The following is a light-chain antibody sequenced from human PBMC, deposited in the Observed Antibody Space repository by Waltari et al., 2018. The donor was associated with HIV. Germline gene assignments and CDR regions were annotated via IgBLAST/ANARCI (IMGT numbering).Light chain of an antibody. Sequence: QSALTQPASVSGSPGQSITISCTGTSSDVGRYNLFSWYHQHPGKAPKLMIYEGSKRPSGVSNRFSGSKSGNTASLTISGLQAEDEADYYCCSYAGSSTLDVVFGGGTKLTVL. J-gene: IGLJ2*01. CDR3: CSYAGSSTLDVV. V-gene: IGLV2-23*01. CDR1: SSDVGRYNL. CDR2: EGS.